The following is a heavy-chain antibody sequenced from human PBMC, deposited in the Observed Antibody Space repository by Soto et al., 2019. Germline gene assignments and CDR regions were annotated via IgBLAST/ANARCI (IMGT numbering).Heavy chain of an antibody. J-gene: IGHJ4*02. CDR1: GGSISGYY. CDR2: IYNIGST. D-gene: IGHD3-22*01. CDR3: ARQSYDSSDSFDY. Sequence: PSETLSLTCTFSGGSISGYYWSWLRQPPGKGLEWIGNIYNIGSTNYNPSLKNRVTISVDTSRIQFSLKLISVTAADTALYYCARQSYDSSDSFDYWGQGTLVTVSS. V-gene: IGHV4-59*08.